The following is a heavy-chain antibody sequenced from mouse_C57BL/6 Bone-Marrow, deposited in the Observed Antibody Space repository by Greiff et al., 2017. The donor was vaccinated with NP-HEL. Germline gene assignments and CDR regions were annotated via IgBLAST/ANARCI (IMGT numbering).Heavy chain of an antibody. CDR1: GYAFSSYW. Sequence: VQLQQSGAELVKPGASVKISCKASGYAFSSYWMNWVKQRPGQGLEWIGQIYPGDGDTNYNGKFKDKASLTADKSSSTAYMQLSSLTSVDSAFYFCTRGAYWGQGTRVTVSA. CDR3: TRGAY. V-gene: IGHV1-80*01. J-gene: IGHJ3*01. CDR2: IYPGDGDT.